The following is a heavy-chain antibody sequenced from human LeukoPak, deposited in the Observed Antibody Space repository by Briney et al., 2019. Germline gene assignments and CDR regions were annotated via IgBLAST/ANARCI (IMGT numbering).Heavy chain of an antibody. Sequence: SVKVSCKASGGTFSSYAISWVRQAPGQGLEWMGRIIPILGIANYAQKFQGRVTITADKSTSTAYMELSSLRSEDTAVYYCARRKAVKPFYGLDVWGQGTTVTVSS. CDR3: ARRKAVKPFYGLDV. CDR2: IIPILGIA. CDR1: GGTFSSYA. J-gene: IGHJ6*02. D-gene: IGHD1-14*01. V-gene: IGHV1-69*04.